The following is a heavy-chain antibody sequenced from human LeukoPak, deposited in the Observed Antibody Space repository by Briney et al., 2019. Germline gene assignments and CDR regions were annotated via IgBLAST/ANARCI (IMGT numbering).Heavy chain of an antibody. J-gene: IGHJ4*02. CDR3: TRDTYYDFWSGYLDY. V-gene: IGHV3-49*04. CDR2: IRSKAYGGTT. D-gene: IGHD3-3*01. CDR1: GFTFSSYW. Sequence: PGGSLRLSCAASGFTFSSYWMSWVRQAPGKGLEWVGFIRSKAYGGTTEYAASVKGRFTISRDDSKSIAYLQMNSLKTEDTAVYYCTRDTYYDFWSGYLDYWGQGTLVTVSS.